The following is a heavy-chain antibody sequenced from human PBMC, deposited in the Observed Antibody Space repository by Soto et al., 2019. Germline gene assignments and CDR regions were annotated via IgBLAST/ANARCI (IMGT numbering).Heavy chain of an antibody. CDR1: GYTFTGYY. CDR2: INPNRGGT. Sequence: QVQLVQSGAEVKKPGASVKVSCKASGYTFTGYYIHWVRQAPGQGLEWMGWINPNRGGTNYGQNFHGRVTMTRETSISTAYMEMSSLRSDDTAVYYCARGSLYYYDSGTPREYWGQGTLVTVSS. V-gene: IGHV1-2*02. CDR3: ARGSLYYYDSGTPREY. D-gene: IGHD3-10*01. J-gene: IGHJ4*02.